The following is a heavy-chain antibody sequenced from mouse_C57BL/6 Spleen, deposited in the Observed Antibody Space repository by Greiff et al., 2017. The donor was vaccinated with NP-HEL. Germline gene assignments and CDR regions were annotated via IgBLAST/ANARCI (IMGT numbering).Heavy chain of an antibody. J-gene: IGHJ2*01. D-gene: IGHD4-1*02. V-gene: IGHV1-26*01. CDR2: INPNNGGT. Sequence: EVQLQQSGPELVKPGASVKISCKASGYTFTDYYLNWVKQSHGKSLEWIGDINPNNGGTSYNQKFKGKATLTVDKSSSTDYMELRSLTSEDSAVYYCARSFHNWDPMYYFDYWGQGTTLTVSS. CDR3: ARSFHNWDPMYYFDY. CDR1: GYTFTDYY.